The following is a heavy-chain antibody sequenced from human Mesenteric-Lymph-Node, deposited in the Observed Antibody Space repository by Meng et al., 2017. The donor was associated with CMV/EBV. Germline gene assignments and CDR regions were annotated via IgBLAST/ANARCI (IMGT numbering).Heavy chain of an antibody. CDR1: SGVG. Sequence: SGVGVGWIRQPPGQALEWLALIYWDDDKRYSPSLKSRLTITKDTSKNQVVLTMTNMDPVDTATYYCAHRHGGYTSGSYAKYYYFDYWGQGALVTVSS. D-gene: IGHD3-10*01. V-gene: IGHV2-5*02. J-gene: IGHJ4*02. CDR2: IYWDDDK. CDR3: AHRHGGYTSGSYAKYYYFDY.